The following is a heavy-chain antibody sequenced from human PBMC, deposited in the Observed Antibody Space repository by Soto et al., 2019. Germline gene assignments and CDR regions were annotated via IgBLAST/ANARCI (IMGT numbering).Heavy chain of an antibody. Sequence: ASVKVSCKASGGTFRSYGMSWVRQAPGKGLEWVSGISESGSSTTYADSVKGRFTISRDNSKNTLFLQMNTLRAEDTAIYYCAKRELDDNWGQGTLVTVSS. D-gene: IGHD1-7*01. J-gene: IGHJ4*02. CDR2: ISESGSST. CDR3: AKRELDDN. CDR1: GGTFRSYG. V-gene: IGHV3-23*01.